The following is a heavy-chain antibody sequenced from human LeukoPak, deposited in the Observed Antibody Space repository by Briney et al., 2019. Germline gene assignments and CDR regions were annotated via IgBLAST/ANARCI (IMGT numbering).Heavy chain of an antibody. V-gene: IGHV3-48*01. CDR2: ISSSSTI. J-gene: IGHJ4*02. Sequence: SGGSLRLSCAASGFTLSTYSINWVRQAPGKGLEWVSYISSSSTIYYADSVKGRFTISRDNAKNSLYLQMNSLRAEDTAVYYCARVGVGGGRFDSWGQGTLVTVSS. CDR3: ARVGVGGGRFDS. CDR1: GFTLSTYS. D-gene: IGHD3-3*01.